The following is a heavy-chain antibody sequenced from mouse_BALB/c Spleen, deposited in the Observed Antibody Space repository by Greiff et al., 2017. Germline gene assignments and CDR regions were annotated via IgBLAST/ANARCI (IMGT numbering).Heavy chain of an antibody. CDR2: ISYDGSN. J-gene: IGHJ2*01. CDR1: GYSITSGYY. Sequence: EVQLQESGPGLVKPSQSLSLTCSVTGYSITSGYYWNWIRQSPGNKLEWMGYISYDGSNNYNPSLKNRISITRDTSKNQFFLKLNSVTTEDTTTYYCARDPLPLITTVVGGYFDYWGQGTTLTVSA. CDR3: ARDPLPLITTVVGGYFDY. D-gene: IGHD1-1*01. V-gene: IGHV3-6*02.